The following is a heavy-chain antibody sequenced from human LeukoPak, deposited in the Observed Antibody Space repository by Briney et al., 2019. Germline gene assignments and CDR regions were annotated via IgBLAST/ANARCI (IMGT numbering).Heavy chain of an antibody. CDR3: ARPRGYGSGSYYFDY. CDR1: GGSISADY. J-gene: IGHJ4*02. D-gene: IGHD3-10*01. Sequence: SETLSLTCSVSGGSISADYWIWIRQPAGKGLEYIGRYYPNGNTNYNPSLQSRVTMSVDTSKNQFSLELRSVTAADTAVYYCARPRGYGSGSYYFDYWGQGILVTVSS. V-gene: IGHV4-4*07. CDR2: YYPNGNT.